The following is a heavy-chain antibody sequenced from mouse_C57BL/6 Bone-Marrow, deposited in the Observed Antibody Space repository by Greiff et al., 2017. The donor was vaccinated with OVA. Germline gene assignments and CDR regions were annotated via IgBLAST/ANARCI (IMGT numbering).Heavy chain of an antibody. D-gene: IGHD2-5*01. CDR1: GFNIKDYY. CDR3: TTHYSNYGAMDY. J-gene: IGHJ4*01. CDR2: IDPEDGDT. Sequence: EVQLQQSGAELVRPGASVKLSCTASGFNIKDYYMHWVKQRPEQGLEWIGRIDPEDGDTEYAQKFQGKATMTADTSSNTAYLQLSSLTSDDTAFDYCTTHYSNYGAMDYWGQGTSVTVSS. V-gene: IGHV14-1*01.